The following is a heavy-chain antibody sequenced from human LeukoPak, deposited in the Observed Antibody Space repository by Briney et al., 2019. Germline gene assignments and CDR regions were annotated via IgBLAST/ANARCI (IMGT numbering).Heavy chain of an antibody. Sequence: PGGSLRLSCAASGFTFSSYAMSWVRQAPGKGLEWVSAISGSGGSTYYADSVKGRFTISRDNSKNTLNLQMNSLRAEDTAVYYCARDGELVVSRDDGFDIWGQGTKVTVSS. D-gene: IGHD6-13*01. J-gene: IGHJ3*02. CDR1: GFTFSSYA. V-gene: IGHV3-23*01. CDR3: ARDGELVVSRDDGFDI. CDR2: ISGSGGST.